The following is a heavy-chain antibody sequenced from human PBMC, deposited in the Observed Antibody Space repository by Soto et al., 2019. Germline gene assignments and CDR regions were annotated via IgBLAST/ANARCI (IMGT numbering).Heavy chain of an antibody. J-gene: IGHJ5*02. Sequence: GGSLRLSCAASGFTFGSYAVHWVRQAPGKGLEWVAVISYDGSNKYYADSVKGRFTISRDNSKNTLYLQMNSLRAEDTAVYYCARASYYYDSSGYNWFDPWGQGTLVTVSS. D-gene: IGHD3-22*01. V-gene: IGHV3-30-3*01. CDR1: GFTFGSYA. CDR2: ISYDGSNK. CDR3: ARASYYYDSSGYNWFDP.